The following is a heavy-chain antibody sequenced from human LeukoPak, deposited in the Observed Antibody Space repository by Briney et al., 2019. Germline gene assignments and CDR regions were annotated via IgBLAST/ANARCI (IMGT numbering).Heavy chain of an antibody. Sequence: GGSLRLSCAASGFTFSRYAMQWVRQAPGKGLEYVSAISSNGGSTYYADSVKGRFTISRDNSKNTLYLQMSSLRAEDTAVYYCVKDGSGSYYTYYFDYWGQGTLVTVSS. CDR2: ISSNGGST. CDR1: GFTFSRYA. J-gene: IGHJ4*02. CDR3: VKDGSGSYYTYYFDY. D-gene: IGHD3-10*01. V-gene: IGHV3-64D*06.